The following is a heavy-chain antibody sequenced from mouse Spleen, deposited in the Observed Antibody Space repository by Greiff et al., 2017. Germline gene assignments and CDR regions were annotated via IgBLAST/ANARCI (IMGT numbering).Heavy chain of an antibody. CDR3: ARDYYGSSYGYFDV. CDR1: GYAFSSSW. J-gene: IGHJ1*01. D-gene: IGHD1-1*01. V-gene: IGHV1-82*01. CDR2: IYPGDGDT. Sequence: QVQLQQSGPELVKPGASVKISCKASGYAFSSSWMNWVKQRPGKGLEWIGRIYPGDGDTNYNGKFKGKATLTADKSSSTAYMQLNSLTSEDSAVYYCARDYYGSSYGYFDVWGAGTTVTVSS.